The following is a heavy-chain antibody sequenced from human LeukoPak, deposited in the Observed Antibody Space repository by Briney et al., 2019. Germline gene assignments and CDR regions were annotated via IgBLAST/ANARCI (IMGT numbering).Heavy chain of an antibody. CDR1: GFTVSSNY. D-gene: IGHD3-22*01. CDR2: IYSGGST. J-gene: IGHJ4*02. V-gene: IGHV3-53*01. CDR3: ARAYDSSGYQHYYFDY. Sequence: GGSLRLSCAASGFTVSSNYMSWVRQAPGKGLEWVSVIYSGGSTYYADSVKGRFTISRDNSKNTLYLQMNSLRAEDTAVYYCARAYDSSGYQHYYFDYWGQGTLVTVSS.